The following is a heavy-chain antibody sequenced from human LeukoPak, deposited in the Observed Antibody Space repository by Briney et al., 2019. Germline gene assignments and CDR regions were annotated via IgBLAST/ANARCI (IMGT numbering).Heavy chain of an antibody. J-gene: IGHJ5*02. CDR2: INPNSGGT. CDR3: ARFVRRTTAGVGQSRGQNWFDP. V-gene: IGHV1-2*02. Sequence: ASVKVSCKASGYTFTGYYMHWVRQAPGQGLEWMGWINPNSGGTNYAQKFQGRVTMTRDTSISTAYMELSRLRSDDTAVYYCARFVRRTTAGVGQSRGQNWFDPWGQGTLVTVSS. CDR1: GYTFTGYY. D-gene: IGHD1-7*01.